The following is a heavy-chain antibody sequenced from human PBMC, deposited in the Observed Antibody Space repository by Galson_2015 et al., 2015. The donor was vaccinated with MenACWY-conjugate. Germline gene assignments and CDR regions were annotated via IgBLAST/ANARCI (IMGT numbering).Heavy chain of an antibody. CDR1: GFTFSSYA. V-gene: IGHV3-74*03. CDR2: ICAGGISI. Sequence: SLRLSCAASGFTFSSYAMSWVRHAPGKGLECVSRICAGGISIMYGDSVRGRFTISRDDAENTLYLQMDGLRADDTAVYFCVRGSIGWRGMDIWGQGTTVTVSS. J-gene: IGHJ6*02. D-gene: IGHD2-15*01. CDR3: VRGSIGWRGMDI.